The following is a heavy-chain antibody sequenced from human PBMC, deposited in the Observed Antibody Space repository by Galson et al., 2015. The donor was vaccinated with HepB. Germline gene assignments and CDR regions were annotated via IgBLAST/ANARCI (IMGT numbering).Heavy chain of an antibody. CDR2: IYSSGST. V-gene: IGHV4-4*07. D-gene: IGHD1-26*01. CDR3: ARDHIVGAGDYFDQ. Sequence: QVQLQQSGPGLVQPTESLSLTGTVPGGSITSYYWRQIRQPARKGLEWIGRIYSSGSTNYNPSLKSRVTMSVEMSKNQFSLKLTSVTAADTAVYYCARDHIVGAGDYFDQWGQGTPVTVSS. J-gene: IGHJ4*02. CDR1: GGSITSYY.